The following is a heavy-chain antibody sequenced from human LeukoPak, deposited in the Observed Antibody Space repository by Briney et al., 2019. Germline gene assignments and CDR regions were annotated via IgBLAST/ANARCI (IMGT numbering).Heavy chain of an antibody. D-gene: IGHD1-26*01. CDR2: IYYSGST. CDR1: GGSISSGGYY. V-gene: IGHV4-31*03. CDR3: AREARIRGGWFDP. J-gene: IGHJ5*02. Sequence: PSQTLSLTCTVSGGSISSGGYYWSWIRQHPGKGLEWIGYIYYSGSTYYNPSLKSRVTISVDTSKNQFSLKLSSVTAADTAVYYCAREARIRGGWFDPWGQGTLVTVSS.